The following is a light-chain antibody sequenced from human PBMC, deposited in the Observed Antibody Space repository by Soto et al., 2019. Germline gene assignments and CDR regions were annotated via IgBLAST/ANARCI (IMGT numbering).Light chain of an antibody. V-gene: IGKV3-15*01. J-gene: IGKJ1*01. Sequence: EIVMTQAPATLSVSPGERATLSCRASQSVSGNLAWYQQKPGQAPRLLIYGASTRATGIPARFSGSGSGTEFTLTICSLQSEDFAVYYCQQYNNWPPWPFGQGTKVKIK. CDR1: QSVSGN. CDR3: QQYNNWPPWP. CDR2: GAS.